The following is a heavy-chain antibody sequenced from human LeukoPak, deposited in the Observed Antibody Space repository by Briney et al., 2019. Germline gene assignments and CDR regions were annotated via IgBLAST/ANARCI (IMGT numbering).Heavy chain of an antibody. J-gene: IGHJ4*02. D-gene: IGHD3-10*01. V-gene: IGHV3-11*01. CDR2: ISSSGSTI. Sequence: PGGSLRLSCAASGFTFSDYYMSWVRQAPGEGLEWVSYISSSGSTIHYADSVKGRFTISRDNAKNSLYLQMNSLRAEATAVYYCARARRGVTALIYYFDYWGQGTLVTVSS. CDR1: GFTFSDYY. CDR3: ARARRGVTALIYYFDY.